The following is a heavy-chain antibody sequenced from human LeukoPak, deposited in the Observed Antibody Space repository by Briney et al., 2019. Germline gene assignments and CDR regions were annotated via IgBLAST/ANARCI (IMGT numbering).Heavy chain of an antibody. D-gene: IGHD6-19*01. CDR2: INADGSTT. J-gene: IGHJ4*02. CDR3: ATLISGWSLY. V-gene: IGHV3-74*01. Sequence: GGSLRLSCAASGFTVSSNYMSWVRQAPGKGLVWVSRINADGSTTSYADSVRGRFTISRDNAKNTLYLQMNSLRAEDTAVYYCATLISGWSLYWGQGTLVTVSS. CDR1: GFTVSSNY.